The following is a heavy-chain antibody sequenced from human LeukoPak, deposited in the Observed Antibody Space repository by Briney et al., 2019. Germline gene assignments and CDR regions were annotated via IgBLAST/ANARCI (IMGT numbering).Heavy chain of an antibody. CDR1: GFTFSTYG. Sequence: PGGSLRLSCAASGFTFSTYGMHWVRQAPGKGLEGVSVIWYDGSNKLYADSVKGRFTISRDNSKNTLYLQMNSLRAEDTAVYYCARAGPGADWFDPWGQGTLVTVSS. CDR2: IWYDGSNK. J-gene: IGHJ5*02. V-gene: IGHV3-33*01. CDR3: ARAGPGADWFDP.